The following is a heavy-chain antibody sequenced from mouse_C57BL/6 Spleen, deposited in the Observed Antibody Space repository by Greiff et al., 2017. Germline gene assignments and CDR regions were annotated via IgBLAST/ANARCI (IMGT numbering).Heavy chain of an antibody. CDR3: ARKEGYDYGSYYAMDY. Sequence: VHLVESGPGLVQPSQSLSITCTVSGFSLTSYGVHWVRQSPGKGLEWLGVIWSGGSTDYNAAFISRLSISKDNSKSQVFFKMNSLQADDTAIYYCARKEGYDYGSYYAMDYWGQGTSVTVSS. J-gene: IGHJ4*01. V-gene: IGHV2-2*01. D-gene: IGHD1-1*01. CDR2: IWSGGST. CDR1: GFSLTSYG.